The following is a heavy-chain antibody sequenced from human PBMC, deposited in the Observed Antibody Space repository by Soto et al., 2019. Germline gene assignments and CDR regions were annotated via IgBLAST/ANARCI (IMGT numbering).Heavy chain of an antibody. V-gene: IGHV4-30-4*01. Sequence: SETLSLTCTVSGGSISSDDYYWSWIRQPPGEGLEWIGYIYSSGSTSYNPSLKSRLTISIDTPKNQFSLTLTSVSAADTAVYYCARDRSNSPDYFDYWGQGTLVTVSS. CDR2: IYSSGST. CDR1: GGSISSDDYY. D-gene: IGHD1-1*01. CDR3: ARDRSNSPDYFDY. J-gene: IGHJ4*02.